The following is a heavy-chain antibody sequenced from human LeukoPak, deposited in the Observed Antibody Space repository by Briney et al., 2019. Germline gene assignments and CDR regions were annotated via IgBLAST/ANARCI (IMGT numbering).Heavy chain of an antibody. J-gene: IGHJ5*02. CDR1: GGSISSYY. V-gene: IGHV4-59*01. CDR3: AREVVVAAKNWFDP. D-gene: IGHD2-15*01. CDR2: IYYSGST. Sequence: SETLSLTCTVSGGSISSYYWSWIRQPPGKGLEWIGYIYYSGSTNYNPSLKSRATISVDTSKNQFSLKLSSVTAADTAVYYCAREVVVAAKNWFDPWGQGTLVTVSS.